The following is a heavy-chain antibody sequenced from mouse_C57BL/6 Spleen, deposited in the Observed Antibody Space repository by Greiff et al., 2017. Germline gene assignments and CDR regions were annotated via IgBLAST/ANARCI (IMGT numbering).Heavy chain of an antibody. V-gene: IGHV1-47*01. Sequence: VQLQQSGAELVKPGASVKMSCKASGYTFTTYPIEWMKQNHGKSLEWIGNFHPYNDDTKYNEKFKGKATLTVEKSSSTVYLELSRLTSDDSAVYYCAKNYYGSSYVGYFDVWGTGTTVTVSS. J-gene: IGHJ1*03. CDR1: GYTFTTYP. CDR2: FHPYNDDT. CDR3: AKNYYGSSYVGYFDV. D-gene: IGHD1-1*01.